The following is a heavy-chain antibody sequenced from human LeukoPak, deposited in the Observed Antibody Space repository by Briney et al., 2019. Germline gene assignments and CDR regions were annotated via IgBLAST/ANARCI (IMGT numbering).Heavy chain of an antibody. D-gene: IGHD2-15*01. CDR1: GFSLSTSRLC. V-gene: IGHV2-70*01. J-gene: IGHJ6*04. CDR2: TVWHEDK. Sequence: SGPALVKPTQTLTLTCTFSGFSLSTSRLCVSWIRQPPGKALEWLAHTVWHEDKYYITSLKTRLTISKDTYKNQVVLTMTNMDPLDTATYYCARIVSVGSPGGPPPGGHYYYYGMDVWGKGTTVTVSS. CDR3: ARIVSVGSPGGPPPGGHYYYYGMDV.